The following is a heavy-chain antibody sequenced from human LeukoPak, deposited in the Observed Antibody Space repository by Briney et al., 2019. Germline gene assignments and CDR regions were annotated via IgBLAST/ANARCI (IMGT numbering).Heavy chain of an antibody. CDR1: GGSISSSDYY. J-gene: IGHJ3*02. CDR3: ARPRLGQYDVFDI. V-gene: IGHV4-39*01. CDR2: IYYSGST. D-gene: IGHD7-27*01. Sequence: PSETLSLTCTVSGGSISSSDYYWAWIRQPPGRGLEWIGSIYYSGSTYYSPSLTSRVTISVDTSKNQFSLKLSSVTAADTAVYYCARPRLGQYDVFDIWGQGTMVTVSS.